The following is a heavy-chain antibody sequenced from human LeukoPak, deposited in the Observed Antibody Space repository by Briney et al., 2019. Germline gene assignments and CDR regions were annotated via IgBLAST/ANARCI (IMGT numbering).Heavy chain of an antibody. CDR1: GFTFSSYA. CDR2: ISGSGGST. J-gene: IGHJ4*02. V-gene: IGHV3-23*01. Sequence: GGSLRLSCAASGFTFSSYAMSWVRQAPGKGLEWVSAISGSGGSTHYADSVKGRFTISRDNSKSTLYLQMNSLRAEDTAVYYCARVYYDFWSGYYRYYFDYWGQGTLVTVSS. CDR3: ARVYYDFWSGYYRYYFDY. D-gene: IGHD3-3*01.